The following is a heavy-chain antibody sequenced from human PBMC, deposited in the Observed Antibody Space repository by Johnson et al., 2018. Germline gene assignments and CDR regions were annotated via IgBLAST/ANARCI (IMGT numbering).Heavy chain of an antibody. CDR2: IFYSGSP. CDR1: GGSLNNHY. J-gene: IGHJ6*03. CDR3: AREATSASWYGDVWTNYYYHYMDV. Sequence: QVQLVESGPGLVKPSDTLSLTCTVSGGSLNNHYWSWIRQPPGKGPEWIGYIFYSGSPTYNPSLTRRVTIPVATSKKQLSLKLTSVTAADPAVYYCAREATSASWYGDVWTNYYYHYMDVWGKGTTVTVSS. V-gene: IGHV4-59*11. D-gene: IGHD3-10*01.